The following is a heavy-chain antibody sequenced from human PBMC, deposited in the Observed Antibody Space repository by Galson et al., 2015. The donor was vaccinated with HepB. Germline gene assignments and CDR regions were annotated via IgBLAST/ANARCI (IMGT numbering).Heavy chain of an antibody. J-gene: IGHJ6*02. CDR1: GYRFTSYW. V-gene: IGHV5-10-1*01. D-gene: IGHD6-13*01. CDR2: IDPSDSYT. CDR3: ARRLRYSSSWQKYYYYGMDV. Sequence: SGAEVKKPGESLRISCKGSGYRFTSYWISWVRQMPGKGLEWMGRIDPSDSYTNYSPSFQGHVTISADKSISTAYLQWSSLKASDTAMYYCARRLRYSSSWQKYYYYGMDVWGQGTTVTVSS.